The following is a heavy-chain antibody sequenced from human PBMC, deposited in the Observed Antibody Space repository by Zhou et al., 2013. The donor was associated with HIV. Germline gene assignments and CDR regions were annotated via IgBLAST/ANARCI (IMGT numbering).Heavy chain of an antibody. Sequence: QVQLVQSETEVKKPGASVRVSCKTSGYTYTNYGISWLRQAPGQGLEWMGWISSYDGNTSYEQKFQGRVTMTTDSSTRTAYMELRSLRSDDTAVYYCARDEDYYDSSGYYFDYWGQGTLVTVSS. CDR1: GYTYTNYG. CDR3: ARDEDYYDSSGYYFDY. D-gene: IGHD3-22*01. J-gene: IGHJ4*02. CDR2: ISSYDGNT. V-gene: IGHV1-18*01.